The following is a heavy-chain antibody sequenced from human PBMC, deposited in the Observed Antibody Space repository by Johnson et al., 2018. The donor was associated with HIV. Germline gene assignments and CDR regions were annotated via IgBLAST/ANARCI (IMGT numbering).Heavy chain of an antibody. CDR2: INWNGGST. CDR1: GFTFSDYY. V-gene: IGHV3-20*04. CDR3: ARDAVIRSGWYNVDAFDV. D-gene: IGHD6-19*01. Sequence: VLLVESGGGLVQPGGSLRLSCSASGFTFSDYYITWIRQAPGKGLEWVSGINWNGGSTGYADSVKGRFTISRDNAKNSLYMQMNSLRAEDTAVYYCARDAVIRSGWYNVDAFDVWGQGTMVTVSS. J-gene: IGHJ3*01.